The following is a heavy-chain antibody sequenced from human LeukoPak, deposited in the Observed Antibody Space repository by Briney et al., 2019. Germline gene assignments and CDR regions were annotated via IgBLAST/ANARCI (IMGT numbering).Heavy chain of an antibody. J-gene: IGHJ3*02. Sequence: ASVKVSCKASGGTFSSYAISWVRQAPGQGLEWMGGIIPIFGTANYSQKLQGRVTMTTDTSTSTAYMELRSLRSDDTAVYYCARDHPVLLWFGESPADDAFDIWGQGTMVTVSS. CDR1: GGTFSSYA. V-gene: IGHV1-69*05. CDR2: IIPIFGTA. CDR3: ARDHPVLLWFGESPADDAFDI. D-gene: IGHD3-10*01.